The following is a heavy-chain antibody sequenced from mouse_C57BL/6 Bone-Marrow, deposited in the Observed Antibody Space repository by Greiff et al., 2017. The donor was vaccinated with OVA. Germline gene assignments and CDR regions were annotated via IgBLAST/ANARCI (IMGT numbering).Heavy chain of an antibody. CDR2: INPSSGYT. J-gene: IGHJ1*03. CDR1: GYTFTSYW. Sequence: QVQLKQSGAELAKPGASVKLSCKASGYTFTSYWMHWVKQRPGQGLEWIGYINPSSGYTKYNQKFKDKATLTADKSSSTAYMQLSSLTYEDSAVYYCASSYYSNYEYFDVWGTGTTVTVSS. V-gene: IGHV1-7*01. D-gene: IGHD2-5*01. CDR3: ASSYYSNYEYFDV.